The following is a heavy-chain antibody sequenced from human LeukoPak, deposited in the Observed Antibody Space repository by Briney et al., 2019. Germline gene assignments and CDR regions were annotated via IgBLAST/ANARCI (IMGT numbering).Heavy chain of an antibody. D-gene: IGHD1-26*01. Sequence: GGSLRLSCAASGFTFSSYWMHWVRQAPGKGLEWVSSISSSSSYIYYADSVKGRFTISRDNAKNSLYLQMNSLRAEDTAVYYCARDEGEIDYWGQGTLVTVSS. CDR1: GFTFSSYW. J-gene: IGHJ4*02. V-gene: IGHV3-21*01. CDR3: ARDEGEIDY. CDR2: ISSSSSYI.